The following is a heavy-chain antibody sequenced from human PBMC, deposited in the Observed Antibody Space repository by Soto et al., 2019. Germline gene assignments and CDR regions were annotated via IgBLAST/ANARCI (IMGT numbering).Heavy chain of an antibody. V-gene: IGHV3-64*01. CDR1: GFTFSSYA. CDR2: VSSNGGST. Sequence: EVQLGESGGGLVQPGGSLRLSCAASGFTFSSYAMHWVRQAPGKGLEYVSGVSSNGGSTYYANSVKGRFTISRDNSKNTLYRPMGGLRAEDMAVDYCAGDKDGDFDISGQGTMVTVSS. CDR3: AGDKDGDFDI. J-gene: IGHJ3*02. D-gene: IGHD4-17*01.